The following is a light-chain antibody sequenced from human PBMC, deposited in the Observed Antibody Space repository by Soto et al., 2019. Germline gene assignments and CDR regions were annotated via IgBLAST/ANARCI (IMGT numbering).Light chain of an antibody. CDR1: SSDVGDYNY. V-gene: IGLV2-8*01. CDR3: SSYAGSNNYV. J-gene: IGLJ1*01. CDR2: EVS. Sequence: QSVLTQPPSASGSAGQSVTISCTGTSSDVGDYNYVSWYQQHPGKAPKLMIYEVSKRPSGVPDRFSGSKSGNTASLTVSGPQAEDEADYYCSSYAGSNNYVFGTGTKVTVL.